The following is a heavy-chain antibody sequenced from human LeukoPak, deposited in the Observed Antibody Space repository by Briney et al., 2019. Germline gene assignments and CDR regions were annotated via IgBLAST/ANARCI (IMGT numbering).Heavy chain of an antibody. CDR1: GGSFSGYY. J-gene: IGHJ4*02. CDR2: INHSGST. V-gene: IGHV4-34*01. D-gene: IGHD7-27*01. CDR3: ARTTGEDY. Sequence: SETLSLTCAVYGGSFSGYYWSWIRQPPGKGLEWIGEINHSGSTNYNPSLKSRVTISVDTSKNQFSLKLSSVTAADAAVYYCARTTGEDYWGQGTLVTVSS.